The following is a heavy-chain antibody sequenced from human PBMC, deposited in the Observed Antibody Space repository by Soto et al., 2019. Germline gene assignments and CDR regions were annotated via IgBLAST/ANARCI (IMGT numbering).Heavy chain of an antibody. V-gene: IGHV3-23*01. CDR2: ISGSGGST. CDR1: VFTFSSYA. CDR3: AKDPTGDRTGFDY. Sequence: PGGPLRLSGAASVFTFSSYAMSWVRQAPGKGLEWVSAISGSGGSTYYADSVKGRFTISRDNSKNTLYLQMNSLRAEDTAVYYCAKDPTGDRTGFDYWGQGTLVTVSS. D-gene: IGHD7-27*01. J-gene: IGHJ4*02.